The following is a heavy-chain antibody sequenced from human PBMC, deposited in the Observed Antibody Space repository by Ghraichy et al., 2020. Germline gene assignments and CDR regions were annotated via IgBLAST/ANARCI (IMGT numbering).Heavy chain of an antibody. V-gene: IGHV3-23*01. D-gene: IGHD1-26*01. J-gene: IGHJ4*02. CDR1: GFTFSNYA. CDR2: ISGSGGTT. CDR3: AKSHTGSYFYFDH. Sequence: GGSLRLSCAASGFTFSNYAMSWVRQAPGKGLEWVSGISGSGGTTYYADSVKGRFTISRDNSENTVYLQMNSLRAEDMAIYYCAKSHTGSYFYFDHWGQGILVTVSS.